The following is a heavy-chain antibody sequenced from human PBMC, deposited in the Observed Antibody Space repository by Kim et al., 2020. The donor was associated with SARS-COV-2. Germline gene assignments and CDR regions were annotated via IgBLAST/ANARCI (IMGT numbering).Heavy chain of an antibody. Sequence: SETLSLTCTVSGGSISSGGYYWSWIRQHPGKGLEWIGYIYYSGSTYYNPSLKSRVTISVDTSKNQFSLKLSSVTAADTAVYYCARLGGSSSSGFDYWGQGTLVTVSS. CDR1: GGSISSGGYY. CDR2: IYYSGST. CDR3: ARLGGSSSSGFDY. D-gene: IGHD6-6*01. J-gene: IGHJ4*02. V-gene: IGHV4-31*03.